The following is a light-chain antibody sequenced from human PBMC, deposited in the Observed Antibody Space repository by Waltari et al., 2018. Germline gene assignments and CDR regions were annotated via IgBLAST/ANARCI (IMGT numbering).Light chain of an antibody. CDR3: QQYHSVPLT. V-gene: IGKV1-33*01. CDR2: DAS. CDR1: QDIKQS. Sequence: DIHMTQSPSSLSAPVGDRVTITCQASQDIKQSLNWFHQKPGTAPEVLIFDASNSQTGAPSRFSGSGSGTDFTFTISSLQPEDMETYYCQQYHSVPLTFGGGTTVEIK. J-gene: IGKJ4*01.